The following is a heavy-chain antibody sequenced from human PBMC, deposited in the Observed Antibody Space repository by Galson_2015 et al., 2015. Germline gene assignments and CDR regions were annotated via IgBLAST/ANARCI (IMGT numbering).Heavy chain of an antibody. CDR3: ARDQGADSFDY. J-gene: IGHJ4*02. CDR2: IDTGNGKT. V-gene: IGHV1-3*04. Sequence: SVKVSCKASGYTFTTHGVHWVRQAPGQRLEWMAWIDTGNGKTGCSQKFQGRVTITRDTSASTVYMELSSLRSEDTTFYFCARDQGADSFDYWGQGTLVTVSS. CDR1: GYTFTTHG. D-gene: IGHD3/OR15-3a*01.